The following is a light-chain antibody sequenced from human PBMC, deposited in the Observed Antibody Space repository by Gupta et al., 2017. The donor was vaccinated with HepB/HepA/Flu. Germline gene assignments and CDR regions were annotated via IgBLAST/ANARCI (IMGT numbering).Light chain of an antibody. V-gene: IGKV1-9*01. J-gene: IGKJ5*01. CDR3: QHLHSYPPIT. CDR1: QGISTY. CDR2: AAS. Sequence: DIQLTHSPSFLSASVGDRVTITCRASQGISTYLAWYQQEPGKAPKLLIYAASTLQSGVPSRFSGSGSGTEFTLTISSLQPEDFATSSCQHLHSYPPITFGQGTRLEIK.